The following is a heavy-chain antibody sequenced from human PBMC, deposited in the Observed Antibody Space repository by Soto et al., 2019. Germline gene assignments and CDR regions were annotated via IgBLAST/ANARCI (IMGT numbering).Heavy chain of an antibody. CDR3: ARNKWFGESSALNWFDP. J-gene: IGHJ5*02. Sequence: GGSLRLSCAASGFTFSSYSMNWVRQAPGKGLEWVSSISSSSSYIYYADSVKGRFTISRDNAKNSLYLQMNSLRAEDTAVYYCARNKWFGESSALNWFDPWGQGTLVTVSS. D-gene: IGHD3-10*01. CDR2: ISSSSSYI. CDR1: GFTFSSYS. V-gene: IGHV3-21*01.